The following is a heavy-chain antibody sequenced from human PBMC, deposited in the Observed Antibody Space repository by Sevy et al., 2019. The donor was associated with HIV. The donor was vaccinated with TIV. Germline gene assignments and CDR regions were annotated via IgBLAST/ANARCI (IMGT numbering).Heavy chain of an antibody. V-gene: IGHV4-39*01. CDR2: VYYTGST. D-gene: IGHD1-26*01. CDR3: ARIFGGGYNPIDY. J-gene: IGHJ4*02. Sequence: SETLSLTCTVSGGSISRSNYYWGWIRQPPGKGLEWIGNVYYTGSTYYNPSLKSRVTISVDTSKNQFSLKLTSVTAADTAVYYCARIFGGGYNPIDYWGQGTLVTVSS. CDR1: GGSISRSNYY.